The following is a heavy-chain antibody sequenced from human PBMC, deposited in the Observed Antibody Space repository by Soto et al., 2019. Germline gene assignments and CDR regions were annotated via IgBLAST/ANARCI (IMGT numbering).Heavy chain of an antibody. CDR1: GFTFSSYA. Sequence: GGSLRLSCAASGFTFSSYAMSWVRQAPGKGLEWVSAISGSGGSTYYADSVKGRFTISRDNSKNTLYLQMNSLRAEDTAVYYCAKDEGRSYSGSYSVYWGQGTLVTVSS. J-gene: IGHJ4*02. D-gene: IGHD1-26*01. V-gene: IGHV3-23*01. CDR3: AKDEGRSYSGSYSVY. CDR2: ISGSGGST.